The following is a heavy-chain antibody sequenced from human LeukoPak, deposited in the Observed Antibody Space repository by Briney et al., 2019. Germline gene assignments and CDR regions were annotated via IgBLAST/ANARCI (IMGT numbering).Heavy chain of an antibody. V-gene: IGHV3-64*01. D-gene: IGHD3-22*01. CDR2: ISSNGGST. J-gene: IGHJ4*02. CDR3: ARVGSSGYYLYFDY. Sequence: GGSPRLSCAASGFTFSSYAMHWVRQAPGKGLEYVSAISSNGGSTYYANSVKGRFTISRDNSKNTLYLQMGSLRAEDMAVYYCARVGSSGYYLYFDYWGQGTLVTVSS. CDR1: GFTFSSYA.